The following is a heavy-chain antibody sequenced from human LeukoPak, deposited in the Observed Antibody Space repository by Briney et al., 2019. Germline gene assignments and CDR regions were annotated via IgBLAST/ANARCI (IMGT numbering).Heavy chain of an antibody. V-gene: IGHV4-61*02. Sequence: SETLSLTCTVSGGSISSGSYYWSWIRQPAGKGLEWIGRIYTSGSTNYNPSLKSRVTISVDTSQNQFSLKLSSVTAADTAVYYCATGGSGSYLFDYWGQGTLVTVSS. D-gene: IGHD3-10*01. CDR1: GGSISSGSYY. CDR2: IYTSGST. J-gene: IGHJ4*02. CDR3: ATGGSGSYLFDY.